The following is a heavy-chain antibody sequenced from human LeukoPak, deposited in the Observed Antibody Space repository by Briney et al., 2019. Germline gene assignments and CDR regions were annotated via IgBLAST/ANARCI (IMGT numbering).Heavy chain of an antibody. Sequence: SETLSLTCVIDGGPLTGYYWNWIRQTPGKGLEWIGEMNHREGTNYNPSLKSRVNMSLDTSNNQFSLRMTSVTAADTSVYFCARGSGSSSYFWGPFDLWGQGTLVTVSS. CDR1: GGPLTGYY. CDR2: MNHREGT. D-gene: IGHD3-16*01. J-gene: IGHJ4*02. V-gene: IGHV4-34*01. CDR3: ARGSGSSSYFWGPFDL.